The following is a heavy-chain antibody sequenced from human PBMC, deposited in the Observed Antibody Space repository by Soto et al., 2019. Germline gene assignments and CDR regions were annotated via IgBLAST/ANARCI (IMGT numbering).Heavy chain of an antibody. CDR2: IYYSGST. CDR3: ARERLDSSWYEGDDAFDI. V-gene: IGHV4-61*01. Sequence: SETLSLTCTVSGDSVTGSSYYWSWVRRSPGKGLEWIGYIYYSGSTNYNPSLKSRVTISVDTSKNQFSLKLSSVTAADTAVYYCARERLDSSWYEGDDAFDIWGQGTMVTVSS. CDR1: GDSVTGSSYY. J-gene: IGHJ3*02. D-gene: IGHD6-13*01.